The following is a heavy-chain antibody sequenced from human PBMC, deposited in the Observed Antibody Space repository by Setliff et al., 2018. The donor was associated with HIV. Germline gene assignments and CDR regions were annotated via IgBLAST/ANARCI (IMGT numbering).Heavy chain of an antibody. CDR3: ATIPRPSYYYYYYMDV. J-gene: IGHJ6*03. CDR2: IIPIFGTA. V-gene: IGHV1-69*06. Sequence: SVKVSCKTSGCTFTNYAFSWVRQAPGQGLEWMGGIIPIFGTANYAQTFQGRVTIIADKSTSTAYMELSSLRSEDTAGYYCATIPRPSYYYYYYMDVWGKGTTVTVPS. D-gene: IGHD6-6*01. CDR1: GCTFTNYA.